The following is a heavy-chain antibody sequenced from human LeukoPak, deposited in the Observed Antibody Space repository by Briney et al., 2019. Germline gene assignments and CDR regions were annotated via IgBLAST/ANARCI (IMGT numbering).Heavy chain of an antibody. D-gene: IGHD5-18*01. CDR1: GFTFNTYF. CDR3: VRDKDGYNF. CDR2: IYTDGEST. V-gene: IGHV3-74*01. Sequence: GGSLRLSCAASGFTFNTYFMHWVRHAPGKGLVWVSRIYTDGESTTYADSVKGRFTISRENTKNTLYPQKNKLRAEETAVYYCVRDKDGYNFWGQGTLVSVSS. J-gene: IGHJ4*02.